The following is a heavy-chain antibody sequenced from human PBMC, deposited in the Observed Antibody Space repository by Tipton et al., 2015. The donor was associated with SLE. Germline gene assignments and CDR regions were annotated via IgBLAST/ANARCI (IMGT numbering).Heavy chain of an antibody. CDR2: INYSGST. V-gene: IGHV4-59*01. CDR3: ARDPGAFDI. CDR1: GGSISSYY. J-gene: IGHJ3*02. Sequence: TLSLTCTVSGGSISSYYWSWIRQPPGKGLEWIGYINYSGSTNYNPSLKSRVTISVDTSKNQFSLKLSSVTAADTAVYYCARDPGAFDIWGQGTMVTVSS.